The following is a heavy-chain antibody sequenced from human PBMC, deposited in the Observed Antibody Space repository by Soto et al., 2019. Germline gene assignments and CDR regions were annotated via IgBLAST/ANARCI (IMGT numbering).Heavy chain of an antibody. CDR3: ARLGRWLQALDS. CDR1: GGSISDYY. D-gene: IGHD5-12*01. CDR2: IYYTGTT. Sequence: QVQLQESGPGLVKPSETLSLTCTVSGGSISDYYWSWIRQPPGKGLESVGYIYYTGTTTYNPSLTSRLPLSVDTSKNQFSLKLRSVSAADTAVYYCARLGRWLQALDSWGQGTLVTVSS. J-gene: IGHJ4*02. V-gene: IGHV4-59*08.